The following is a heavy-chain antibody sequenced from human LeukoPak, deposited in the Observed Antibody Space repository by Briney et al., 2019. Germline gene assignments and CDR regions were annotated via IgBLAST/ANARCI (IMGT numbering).Heavy chain of an antibody. V-gene: IGHV3-7*01. D-gene: IGHD4-11*01. Sequence: GGSLRLSCVASGFSFSSYWMSWVRQAPGKGLELVANISPDGSAEDYVDSVRGRFAISRDNAKRSLYLQMNSLSPEDTAVYYCANQAYSQFDYWGQGTLVSVSS. J-gene: IGHJ4*02. CDR1: GFSFSSYW. CDR2: ISPDGSAE. CDR3: ANQAYSQFDY.